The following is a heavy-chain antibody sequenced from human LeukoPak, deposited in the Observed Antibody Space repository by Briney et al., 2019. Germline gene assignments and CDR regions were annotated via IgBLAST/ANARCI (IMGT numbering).Heavy chain of an antibody. CDR2: IYTSGST. D-gene: IGHD2-2*01. CDR1: GGSISSGSYY. CDR3: ASSSRYCSSTSCYYYFDY. V-gene: IGHV4-61*02. J-gene: IGHJ4*02. Sequence: PSQTLSLTCTVSGGSISSGSYYRSWIRQPAGKGLEWIGRIYTSGSTNYNPSLKSRVTISVDTSKNQFSLKLSSVTAADTAVYYCASSSRYCSSTSCYYYFDYWGQGTLVTVSS.